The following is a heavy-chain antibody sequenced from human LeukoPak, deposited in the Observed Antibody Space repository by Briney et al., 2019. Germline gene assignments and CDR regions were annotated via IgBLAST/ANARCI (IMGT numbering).Heavy chain of an antibody. V-gene: IGHV4-59*08. D-gene: IGHD3-3*01. Sequence: SETLSLTCSVSGDSINYYYWSWIRQPPGKGLEWIGYIYYNGVTNYNPSLKSRLTISVDTSKNQFSLKLSSVTAADTAVYYCARLAYDFWSGWPSEGMDVWGQGTTVTVSS. J-gene: IGHJ6*02. CDR3: ARLAYDFWSGWPSEGMDV. CDR1: GDSINYYY. CDR2: IYYNGVT.